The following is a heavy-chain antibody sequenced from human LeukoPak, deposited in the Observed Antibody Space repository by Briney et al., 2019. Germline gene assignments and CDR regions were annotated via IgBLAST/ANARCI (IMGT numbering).Heavy chain of an antibody. J-gene: IGHJ4*02. CDR2: ISSSSSYI. CDR3: ARARSGSTGYSYYFDY. CDR1: GFTFSSYS. Sequence: GGSLRLSCAASGFTFSSYSINWVRQAPRKGLEWVSSISSSSSYIYYADSVKGRFTISRDNAKNSLYLQMNSLRAEDTAVYYCARARSGSTGYSYYFDYWGQGTLVTVSS. D-gene: IGHD5-18*01. V-gene: IGHV3-21*01.